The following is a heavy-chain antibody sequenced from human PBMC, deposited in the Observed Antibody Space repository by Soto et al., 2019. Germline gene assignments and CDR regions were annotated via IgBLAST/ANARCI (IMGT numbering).Heavy chain of an antibody. CDR2: INPRGGSP. Sequence: QVQLVQSGAEVKKPGASVKVSCKASGYTFTSYYMYWVRQAPGQGLEWMGIINPRGGSPSYAQKFQGRVIMIREMTTSTAYIDLRSLRSEDSDVSYCARGGGDALWNGYYDAFDIWGRGTMVTVS. J-gene: IGHJ3*02. D-gene: IGHD3-3*01. CDR1: GYTFTSYY. V-gene: IGHV1-46*01. CDR3: ARGGGDALWNGYYDAFDI.